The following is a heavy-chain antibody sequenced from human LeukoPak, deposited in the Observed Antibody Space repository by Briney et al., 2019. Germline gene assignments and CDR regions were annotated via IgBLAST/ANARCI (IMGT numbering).Heavy chain of an antibody. V-gene: IGHV1-18*01. J-gene: IGHJ4*02. CDR1: GYTFTSYG. CDR3: ARDPVGGSYSRLHYFDY. Sequence: GASVKVSCKASGYTFTSYGISWVRQAPGQGLEWMGWISAYNGNTNYAQKLQGRVTMTTDTSTSTAYMELRSLRSDDTAVYYCARDPVGGSYSRLHYFDYWGQGTLVTVSS. CDR2: ISAYNGNT. D-gene: IGHD1-26*01.